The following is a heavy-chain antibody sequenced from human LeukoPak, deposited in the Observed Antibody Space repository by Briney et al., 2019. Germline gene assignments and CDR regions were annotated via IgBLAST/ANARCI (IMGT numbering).Heavy chain of an antibody. CDR3: ARDRRVGYYDSSGYLDY. V-gene: IGHV3-48*03. D-gene: IGHD3-22*01. Sequence: PGGSLRLSCAASGFTFSSYEMNWVRQAPGKGLEWVSYISSSGSTIYYADSVKGRFTISRDNAKNSLYLQMNSLRAEDTAVYYCARDRRVGYYDSSGYLDYWGQGTLVTVSS. CDR2: ISSSGSTI. J-gene: IGHJ4*02. CDR1: GFTFSSYE.